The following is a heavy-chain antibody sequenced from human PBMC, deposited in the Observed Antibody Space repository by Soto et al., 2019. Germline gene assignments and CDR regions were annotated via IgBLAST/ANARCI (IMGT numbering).Heavy chain of an antibody. CDR2: ISYDGSNK. Sequence: PGGSLRLSCAASGFTFSGYGLHWVRQAPGKGLEWVAVISYDGSNKYYAESVKGRFTISRDNSKNTLYLQTNSLRPEDTAVYYCAKDLRTTMGLKQFMHYGMDVWGQGTTVTVSS. V-gene: IGHV3-30*18. CDR1: GFTFSGYG. J-gene: IGHJ6*02. CDR3: AKDLRTTMGLKQFMHYGMDV. D-gene: IGHD5-18*01.